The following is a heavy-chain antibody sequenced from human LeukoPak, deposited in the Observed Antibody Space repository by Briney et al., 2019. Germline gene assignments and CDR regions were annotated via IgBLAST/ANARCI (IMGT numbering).Heavy chain of an antibody. J-gene: IGHJ4*02. CDR2: INAGNGNT. V-gene: IGHV1-3*01. D-gene: IGHD2-15*01. Sequence: ASVKVSCKASGYTFTSYAMHWVRQAPGQRLEWMGWINAGNGNTKYSRKFQGRVTITRDTSASTAYMELSSLRSEDTAVYYCASVRGIVSGPLDYWGQGTLVTVSS. CDR3: ASVRGIVSGPLDY. CDR1: GYTFTSYA.